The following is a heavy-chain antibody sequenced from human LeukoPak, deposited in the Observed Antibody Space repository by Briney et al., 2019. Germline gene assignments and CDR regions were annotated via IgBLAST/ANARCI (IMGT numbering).Heavy chain of an antibody. CDR1: GFTFGSYS. CDR3: AREGFGELLDFDY. D-gene: IGHD3-10*01. CDR2: ISSSSSYI. Sequence: GGSLRLSCAASGFTFGSYSMNWVRQAPGKGLEWVSSISSSSSYIYYADSVKGRFTISRDNAKNSLYLQMNSLRAEDTAVYYCAREGFGELLDFDYWGQGTLVTVSS. V-gene: IGHV3-21*01. J-gene: IGHJ4*02.